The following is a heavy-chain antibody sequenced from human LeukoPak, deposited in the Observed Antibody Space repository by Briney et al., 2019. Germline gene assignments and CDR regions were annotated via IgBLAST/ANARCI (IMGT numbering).Heavy chain of an antibody. Sequence: GASVKVSCKASGYTFTGYYMHWVRQAPGQGLEWMGRINPNSGGTNYAQKFQGSVTMTRDTSISTAYMELSRLRSDDTAVYYCARVIEDTAMVTDDYWGQGTLVTVSS. CDR2: INPNSGGT. CDR3: ARVIEDTAMVTDDY. CDR1: GYTFTGYY. V-gene: IGHV1-2*06. D-gene: IGHD5-18*01. J-gene: IGHJ4*02.